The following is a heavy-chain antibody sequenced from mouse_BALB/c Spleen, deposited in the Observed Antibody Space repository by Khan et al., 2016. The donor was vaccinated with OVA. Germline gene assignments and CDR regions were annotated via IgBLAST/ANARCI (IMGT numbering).Heavy chain of an antibody. V-gene: IGHV5-6-5*01. J-gene: IGHJ3*01. CDR1: GFTFSSYA. Sequence: EVELVESGGGLVKPGGSLKLSCAASGFTFSSYAMSWIRQTPEKWLEWVASITSGGSTFFLDSVKGRFTISRENARNILYLQMSSLSAEDTAMYYGAIGVYDSYHAWFAYWGQGTLVTGSA. CDR3: AIGVYDSYHAWFAY. D-gene: IGHD2-12*01. CDR2: ITSGGST.